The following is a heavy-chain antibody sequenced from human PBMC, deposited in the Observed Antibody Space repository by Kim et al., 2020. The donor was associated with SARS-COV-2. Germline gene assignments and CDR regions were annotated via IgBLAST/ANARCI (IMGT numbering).Heavy chain of an antibody. CDR3: AREEMGPGELFGPFPPQH. Sequence: SVKVSCKASGGTFSSYAISWVRQAPGQGLEWMGGIIPIFGTANYAQKFQGRVTITADESTSTAYMELSSLRSEDTAVYYCAREEMGPGELFGPFPPQHWGQGTLVTVSS. D-gene: IGHD3-10*01. V-gene: IGHV1-69*13. J-gene: IGHJ1*01. CDR2: IIPIFGTA. CDR1: GGTFSSYA.